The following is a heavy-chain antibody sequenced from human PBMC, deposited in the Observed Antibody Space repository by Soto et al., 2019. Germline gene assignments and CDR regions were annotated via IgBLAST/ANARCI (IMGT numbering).Heavy chain of an antibody. V-gene: IGHV1-24*01. CDR1: GYTLTELS. CDR3: ATGLNYYGSGSYYNPRDY. J-gene: IGHJ4*02. D-gene: IGHD3-10*01. CDR2: FDPEDGET. Sequence: ASVKVSCKVSGYTLTELSMHWVRQAPGKGLEWMGGFDPEDGETIYAQKFQGRVTMTEDTSTDTAYVELSSLRSEDTAVYYCATGLNYYGSGSYYNPRDYWGQGTLVTVSS.